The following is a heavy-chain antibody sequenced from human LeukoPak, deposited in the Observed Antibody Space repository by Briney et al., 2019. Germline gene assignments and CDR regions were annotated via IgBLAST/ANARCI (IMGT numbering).Heavy chain of an antibody. D-gene: IGHD3-3*01. CDR2: IYYSGST. V-gene: IGHV4-61*08. Sequence: PSETLSLTCTVSGGSISSGDYYWSWIRQPPGKGLEWIGYIYYSGSTNYNPSLKSRVTISVDTSKNQFSLKLSSVTAADTAVYYCARDQDFWSPPGDWGQGTLVTVSS. CDR1: GGSISSGDYY. J-gene: IGHJ4*02. CDR3: ARDQDFWSPPGD.